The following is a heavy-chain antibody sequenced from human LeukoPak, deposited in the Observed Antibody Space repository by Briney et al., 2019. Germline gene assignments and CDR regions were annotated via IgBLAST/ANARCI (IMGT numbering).Heavy chain of an antibody. CDR3: ARDHRLLWFGELSIPFDI. D-gene: IGHD3-10*01. V-gene: IGHV1-18*01. Sequence: ASVKVSCKASGYTFTSYDISWVRQAPGQGLEWMGWISAYNGNTNYAQKLQGRVTMTTDTSTSTAYMELRSLRSDDTAVYYCARDHRLLWFGELSIPFDIWGQGTMVTVSS. CDR1: GYTFTSYD. CDR2: ISAYNGNT. J-gene: IGHJ3*02.